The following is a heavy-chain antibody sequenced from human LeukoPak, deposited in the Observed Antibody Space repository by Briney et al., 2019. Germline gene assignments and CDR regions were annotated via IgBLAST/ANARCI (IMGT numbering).Heavy chain of an antibody. CDR3: ASGSGSYRTPYYYMDV. J-gene: IGHJ6*03. D-gene: IGHD3-10*01. Sequence: GGSLRLSCAASGFTVSSNYMSWVRQAPGKGLEWVSDIYSGGSTYYADSVKGRFTISRDNSKNTLYLQMNSLRAEDTAVHYCASGSGSYRTPYYYMDVWGTGTTVTVSS. CDR2: IYSGGST. CDR1: GFTVSSNY. V-gene: IGHV3-53*01.